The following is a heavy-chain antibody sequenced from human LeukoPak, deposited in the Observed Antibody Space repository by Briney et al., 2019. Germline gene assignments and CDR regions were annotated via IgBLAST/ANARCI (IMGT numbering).Heavy chain of an antibody. V-gene: IGHV3-21*01. Sequence: SGGSLRLSCSASGFTVSDYDMNWVRQAPGKGLEWVSSISYLSSHVYYGDSVKGRFSISRDNAKNSLYLQMNSLGAEDTAIYYCGRAFPPLRTSSAGDLWGQGILVTVSS. J-gene: IGHJ4*02. D-gene: IGHD3-16*01. CDR1: GFTVSDYD. CDR3: GRAFPPLRTSSAGDL. CDR2: ISYLSSHV.